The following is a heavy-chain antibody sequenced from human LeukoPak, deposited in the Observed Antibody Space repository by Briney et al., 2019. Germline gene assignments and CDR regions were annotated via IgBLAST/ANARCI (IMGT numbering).Heavy chain of an antibody. V-gene: IGHV3-13*01. CDR3: AREKRHYDSSGYYYALFDY. CDR2: IGTAGDT. Sequence: TGGSLRLSCAASGFTFSSYDMHWVRQATGKGLEWVSAIGTAGDTYYPGSVKGRFTISRENAKNSLYLQMNSLRAEDTAVYYCAREKRHYDSSGYYYALFDYWGQGTLVTVSS. D-gene: IGHD3-22*01. J-gene: IGHJ4*02. CDR1: GFTFSSYD.